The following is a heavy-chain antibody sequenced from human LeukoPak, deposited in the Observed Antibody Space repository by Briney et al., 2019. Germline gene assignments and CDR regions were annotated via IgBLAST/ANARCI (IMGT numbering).Heavy chain of an antibody. D-gene: IGHD6-6*01. J-gene: IGHJ5*02. CDR3: ARHDVKLAARPRNWFDP. Sequence: PSETLSLTCTVSGGSISSSSYYWGWIRQPPGKGLEWIGSIYYSGSTYYNPSLKSRVTISVDTSKTQFSLKLSSVTAADTAVYYCARHDVKLAARPRNWFDPWGQGTLVTVSS. CDR1: GGSISSSSYY. CDR2: IYYSGST. V-gene: IGHV4-39*01.